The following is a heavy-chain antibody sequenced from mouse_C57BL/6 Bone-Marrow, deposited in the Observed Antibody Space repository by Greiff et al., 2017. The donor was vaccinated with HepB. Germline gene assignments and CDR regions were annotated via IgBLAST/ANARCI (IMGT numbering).Heavy chain of an antibody. CDR1: GSHLTSYW. D-gene: IGHD1-1*01. CDR2: INPSNGGT. J-gene: IGHJ2*01. CDR3: ARERITTVVPYFDC. Sequence: PPQQPRTSLFHSGAPLPLSCKASGSHLTSYWIHWVKQRPGQGPEWIGNINPSNGGTNYNEKFKSKATLTVDKSSSTAYMQLSSLTSEDSAVYYCARERITTVVPYFDCWGQGTTLTVSS. V-gene: IGHV1-53*01.